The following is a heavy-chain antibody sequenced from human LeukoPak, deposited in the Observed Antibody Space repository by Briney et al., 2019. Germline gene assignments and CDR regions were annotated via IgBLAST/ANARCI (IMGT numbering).Heavy chain of an antibody. Sequence: GGSLRLSCAASGFTFSSYSMNWVRQAPGKGLEWLSYISSSGRTTYYADSVKGRFTISRDNAKDSLYLQMNSLRAEDTAVYYCARDLLGWYSSDYWGLGTLVTVSS. D-gene: IGHD6-19*01. CDR2: ISSSGRTT. J-gene: IGHJ4*02. CDR3: ARDLLGWYSSDY. V-gene: IGHV3-48*01. CDR1: GFTFSSYS.